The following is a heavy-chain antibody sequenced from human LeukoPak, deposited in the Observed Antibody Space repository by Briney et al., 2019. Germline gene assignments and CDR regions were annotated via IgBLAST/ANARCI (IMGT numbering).Heavy chain of an antibody. CDR3: AKGDCSSTSCYIYYYYMDV. J-gene: IGHJ6*03. CDR1: GITFSNYG. CDR2: IWYDGSNK. V-gene: IGHV3-30*02. D-gene: IGHD2-2*02. Sequence: RPGGSLRLSCVASGITFSNYGMHWVRQAPGKGLEWVAFIWYDGSNKYYADSVKGRFTLSRDNSKNTLYLQMNSLRPEDTAVYYCAKGDCSSTSCYIYYYYMDVWGKGTTVTVSS.